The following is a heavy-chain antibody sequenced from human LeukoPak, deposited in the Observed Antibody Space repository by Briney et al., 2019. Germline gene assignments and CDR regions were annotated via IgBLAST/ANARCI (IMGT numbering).Heavy chain of an antibody. CDR1: GITFSSFT. Sequence: PGGSLRLCCAASGITFSSFTVNWVRQAPGKGLEWVSSISSGSSYKYYADSVKGRFTISRDNANNSLFLQMNSLRAEHTAVYHCATDTLHFTMGVWGKGTTVTVS. CDR3: ATDTLHFTMGV. D-gene: IGHD2/OR15-2a*01. V-gene: IGHV3-21*06. CDR2: ISSGSSYK. J-gene: IGHJ6*03.